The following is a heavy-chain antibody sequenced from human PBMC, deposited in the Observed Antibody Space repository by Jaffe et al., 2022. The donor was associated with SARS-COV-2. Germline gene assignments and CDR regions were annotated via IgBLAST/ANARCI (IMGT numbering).Heavy chain of an antibody. CDR3: ARVGLSSSFVFDY. J-gene: IGHJ4*02. Sequence: QVQLQESGPGLVKPSETLSLTCTVSGGSISSYYWSWIRQPPGKGLEWIGYIYYSGSTNYNPSLKSRVTISVDTSKNQFSLKLSSVTAADTAVYYCARVGLSSSFVFDYWGQGTLVTVSS. D-gene: IGHD6-13*01. CDR1: GGSISSYY. CDR2: IYYSGST. V-gene: IGHV4-59*01.